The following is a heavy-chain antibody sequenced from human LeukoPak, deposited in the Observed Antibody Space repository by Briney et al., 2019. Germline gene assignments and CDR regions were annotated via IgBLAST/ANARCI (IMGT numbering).Heavy chain of an antibody. J-gene: IGHJ4*02. D-gene: IGHD3-10*01. V-gene: IGHV3-30*18. Sequence: GGTLTLSCAASGFTFSSCGMHWVRHAPGKGMEWVAVISYDGSSKYYEDPAKSRFTITRENSKNTLYLRMNSLRAEDTAVYYCAKDAREWFGELLGIDYWGQGTLVTVSS. CDR1: GFTFSSCG. CDR3: AKDAREWFGELLGIDY. CDR2: ISYDGSSK.